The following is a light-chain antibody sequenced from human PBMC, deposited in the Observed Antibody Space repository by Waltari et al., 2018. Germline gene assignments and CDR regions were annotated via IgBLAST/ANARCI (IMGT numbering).Light chain of an antibody. CDR1: GGTVVSNY. J-gene: IGLJ3*02. CDR2: RDN. Sequence: NYKLTQPPSVSESPGKTVTISCTGSGGTVVSNYVQWYRQRPGSAPTTVMYRDNRRPSGVPDRFSGSVDSSSNSASHRISGLQAEDEGDYYCQSYDSRNVVFGGGTRLTVL. V-gene: IGLV6-57*02. CDR3: QSYDSRNVV.